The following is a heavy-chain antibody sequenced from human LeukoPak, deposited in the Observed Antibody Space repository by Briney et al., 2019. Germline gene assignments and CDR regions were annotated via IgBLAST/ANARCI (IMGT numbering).Heavy chain of an antibody. CDR2: INPSGGST. CDR1: GGTFTSYY. Sequence: ASVKVSCKASGGTFTSYYMHWVRQAPGQGLEWMGIINPSGGSTSYAQKFQGRVTMTRDTSTSTVYMELSSLRSDDTAVYYCASGVGAPPGAFDIWGQGTMVTVSS. CDR3: ASGVGAPPGAFDI. D-gene: IGHD1-26*01. J-gene: IGHJ3*02. V-gene: IGHV1-46*01.